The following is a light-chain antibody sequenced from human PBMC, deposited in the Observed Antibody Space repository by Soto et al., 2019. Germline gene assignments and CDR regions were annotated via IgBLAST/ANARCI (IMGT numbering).Light chain of an antibody. CDR3: QQYNSYSRT. CDR1: QSISSW. Sequence: IQLTQSPSTLSSSVGDRVTLTCRTSQSISSWVAWYKQTPGKAPKLLIYDASSLESGVPSRVRGSGSGTEFTLTISSLQPDDFETYYCQQYNSYSRTFGQGTKVDIK. V-gene: IGKV1-5*01. J-gene: IGKJ2*01. CDR2: DAS.